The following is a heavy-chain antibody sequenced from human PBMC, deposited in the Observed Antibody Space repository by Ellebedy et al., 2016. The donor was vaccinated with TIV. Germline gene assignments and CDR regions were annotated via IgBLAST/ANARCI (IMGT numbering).Heavy chain of an antibody. CDR2: IYYSGST. CDR1: GGSISSSSYY. CDR3: ASAYGGRNTDFFLDS. Sequence: MPSETLSLTCTVSGGSISSSSYYLGWIRQPPGKGLEWIGTIYYSGSTYYNPSLKSRVTISLDTSKNQFSLKLSSVTAADTAVYYCASAYGGRNTDFFLDSWGQGTLVTVSS. J-gene: IGHJ4*02. V-gene: IGHV4-39*01. D-gene: IGHD1-26*01.